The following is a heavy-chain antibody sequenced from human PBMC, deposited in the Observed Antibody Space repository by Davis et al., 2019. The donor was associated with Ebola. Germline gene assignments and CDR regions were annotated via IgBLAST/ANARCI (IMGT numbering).Heavy chain of an antibody. V-gene: IGHV3-23*01. D-gene: IGHD3-3*01. J-gene: IGHJ6*04. CDR2: ISSSGGST. CDR1: EFTFSSYT. CDR3: AKGSVTIFGVAPDYYGMDV. Sequence: PGGSLRLSCAASEFTFSSYTMGWVRQAPGKGLEWVSGISSSGGSTYYADSVKGRFTISRDNSKNTLYLQMNSLRAEDTAVYYCAKGSVTIFGVAPDYYGMDVWGKGTTVTVSS.